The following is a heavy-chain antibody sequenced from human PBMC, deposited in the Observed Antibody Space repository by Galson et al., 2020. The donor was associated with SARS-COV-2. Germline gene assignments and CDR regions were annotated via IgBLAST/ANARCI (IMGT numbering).Heavy chain of an antibody. V-gene: IGHV3-53*01. CDR2: IYSGGST. CDR3: ARDCSSTSCHPPAFDI. D-gene: IGHD2-2*01. CDR1: GFTVSSNY. J-gene: IGHJ3*02. Sequence: QLGESLKISCAASGFTVSSNYMSWVRQAPGKGLEWVSVIYSGGSTYYADSVKGRFTISRDNSKNTLYLQMNSLRAEDTAVYYCARDCSSTSCHPPAFDIWGQGTMVTVSS.